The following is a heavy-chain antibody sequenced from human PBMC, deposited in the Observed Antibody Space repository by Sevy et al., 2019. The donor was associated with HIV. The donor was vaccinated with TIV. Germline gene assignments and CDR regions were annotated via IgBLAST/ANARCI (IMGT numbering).Heavy chain of an antibody. D-gene: IGHD1-26*01. CDR1: GFTFSSYA. CDR2: ISGSGGTT. J-gene: IGHJ6*03. Sequence: GGSLRLSCAASGFTFSSYAMSWVRQAPGKGLEWVSSISGSGGTTYYADSVKGRFTGSRDNSKNTLYLQINSPRVEDTAVYYCAKNPGVGSYHHLDVWGKGTKVTVSS. V-gene: IGHV3-23*01. CDR3: AKNPGVGSYHHLDV.